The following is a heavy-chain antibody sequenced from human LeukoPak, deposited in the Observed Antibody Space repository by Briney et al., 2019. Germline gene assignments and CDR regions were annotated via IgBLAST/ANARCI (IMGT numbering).Heavy chain of an antibody. CDR3: ARLGSECSGGSCYSVIDY. CDR1: SGSISSGNYY. J-gene: IGHJ4*02. Sequence: SQTLSLTCTVSSGSISSGNYYWSWVRQPPGKGLEWIGHIHYSGSTYYKPSLQSRVTISVDTSKNQFSLKLSSVTAADTAVYYCARLGSECSGGSCYSVIDYWGQGTLVTVSS. V-gene: IGHV4-30-4*01. CDR2: IHYSGST. D-gene: IGHD2-15*01.